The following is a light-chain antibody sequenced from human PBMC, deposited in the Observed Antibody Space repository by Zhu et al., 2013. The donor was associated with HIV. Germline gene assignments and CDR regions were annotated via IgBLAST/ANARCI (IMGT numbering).Light chain of an antibody. Sequence: QSTLTQPPSASGSLGQSVTISCAGTSSDVGGYDYVSWYQQPPGKAPKLLIYEVNKRPSGVPDRFSGSKSGNMASLTVSGLQAEDEAAYYCSSYAGSINFYVFGTGTKVTV. CDR3: SSYAGSINFYV. J-gene: IGLJ1*01. CDR2: EVN. V-gene: IGLV2-8*01. CDR1: SSDVGGYDY.